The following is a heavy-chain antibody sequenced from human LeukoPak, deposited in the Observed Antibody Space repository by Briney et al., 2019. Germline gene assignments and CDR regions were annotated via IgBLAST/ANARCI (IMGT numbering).Heavy chain of an antibody. V-gene: IGHV3-30*04. Sequence: GGSLRLSCAASGFTFSSYAMHWVRQAPGKGLEWVAVISYDGSNKYYADSVKGRFTISRDNSKNTLYLQMNSLRAEDTAVYYCAKAVSYYDSWDYFDYWGQGTLVTVSS. J-gene: IGHJ4*02. CDR1: GFTFSSYA. CDR3: AKAVSYYDSWDYFDY. CDR2: ISYDGSNK. D-gene: IGHD3-22*01.